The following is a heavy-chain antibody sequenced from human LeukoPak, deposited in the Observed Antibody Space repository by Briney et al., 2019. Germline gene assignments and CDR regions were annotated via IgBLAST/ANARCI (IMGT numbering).Heavy chain of an antibody. V-gene: IGHV3-53*01. CDR1: GFTFSSYG. D-gene: IGHD3-3*01. J-gene: IGHJ4*02. Sequence: GGSLRLSCAASGFTFSSYGMHWVRQAPGKGLEWVSVIYSGGSTYYADSVKGRFTISRDNSKNTLYLQMNSLRAEDTAVYYCARVLEYDFWSGYDYWGQGTLVTVSS. CDR2: IYSGGST. CDR3: ARVLEYDFWSGYDY.